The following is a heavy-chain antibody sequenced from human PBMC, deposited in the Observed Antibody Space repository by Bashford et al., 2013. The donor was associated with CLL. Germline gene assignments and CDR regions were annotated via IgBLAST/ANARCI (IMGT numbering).Heavy chain of an antibody. CDR1: GDSVSSNSAA. V-gene: IGHV6-1*01. D-gene: IGHD3-3*01. CDR2: TYYRSKWYN. Sequence: TLSLTCAISGDSVSSNSAAWNWIRHVPIEEALSGWGRTYYRSKWYNDYAVSVKSRITINPDTSKNQFSLQLNSVTPEDTAVYYCARDRYYDFWSGYYIFDYWGQGTLVTVSS. J-gene: IGHJ4*02. CDR3: ARDRYYDFWSGYYIFDY.